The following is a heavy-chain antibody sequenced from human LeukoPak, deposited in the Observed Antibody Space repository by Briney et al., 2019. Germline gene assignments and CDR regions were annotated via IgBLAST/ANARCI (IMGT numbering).Heavy chain of an antibody. CDR3: AGERGLTFWLGQSDFDY. CDR1: GFTFSSYW. CDR2: IKQDGSEK. Sequence: GGSLRLSCAASGFTFSSYWMSWVRQAPGKGLEWVANIKQDGSEKYYVDSVKGRFTISRDNAKNSLYLQMNSLRAEDTAVYYCAGERGLTFWLGQSDFDYWGQGTLVTVSS. V-gene: IGHV3-7*01. J-gene: IGHJ4*02. D-gene: IGHD3-3*01.